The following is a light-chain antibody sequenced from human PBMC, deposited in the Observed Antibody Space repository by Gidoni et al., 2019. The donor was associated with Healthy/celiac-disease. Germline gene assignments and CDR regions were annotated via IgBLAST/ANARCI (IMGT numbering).Light chain of an antibody. V-gene: IGLV3-1*01. J-gene: IGLJ2*01. Sequence: SYELTHPPSVSVSPGQTASSHCSGDKLGANYASWCQQKPGQSPVLVIYPDSKRPTGIPERFSGSNSGNTATLTISGTQAMDEADYYCQAWDSSVVFGGGTKLTVL. CDR3: QAWDSSVV. CDR2: PDS. CDR1: KLGANY.